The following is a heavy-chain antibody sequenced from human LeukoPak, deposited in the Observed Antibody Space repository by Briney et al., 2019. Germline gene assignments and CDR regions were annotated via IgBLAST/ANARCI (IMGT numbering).Heavy chain of an antibody. CDR3: ARHPPYGSRSWGAYYFDH. J-gene: IGHJ4*02. CDR2: IYYGGST. Sequence: SETLFVTCSVSGDSMSSYYWSWIRQPPGKGLEWIGSIYYGGSTFYSPSLKSRVTISVDASKNQFSLNLSSVTAADTAVYYCARHPPYGSRSWGAYYFDHWGQGNLVTVSS. V-gene: IGHV4-59*04. CDR1: GDSMSSYY. D-gene: IGHD3-10*01.